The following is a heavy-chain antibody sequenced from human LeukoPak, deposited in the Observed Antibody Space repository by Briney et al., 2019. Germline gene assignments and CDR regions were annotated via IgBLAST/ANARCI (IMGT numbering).Heavy chain of an antibody. J-gene: IGHJ1*01. CDR1: GFTFSSYS. CDR3: AGGRYSGSYYGEYFQH. CDR2: ISSSSSYI. V-gene: IGHV3-21*01. D-gene: IGHD1-26*01. Sequence: GGSLRLSCAASGFTFSSYSMNWVRQAPGKGLEWVSSISSSSSYIYYADSVKGRFTISRDNAKNSLYLQMNSLRAEDTAVYYCAGGRYSGSYYGEYFQHWGQGTLVTVSS.